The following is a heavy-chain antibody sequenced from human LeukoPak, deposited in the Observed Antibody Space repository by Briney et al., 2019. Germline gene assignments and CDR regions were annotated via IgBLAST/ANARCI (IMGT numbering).Heavy chain of an antibody. V-gene: IGHV1-2*02. Sequence: ASVKVSCKASGYTFTGYYMHWVRQAPGQGLEWMGWINPNSGGTNYAQKFQGRVTMTRDTSISTAYMELSRLRSDDTAVYYCARSASMVRVVIIPSSYYYYGMDVWGQGTTVTVSS. CDR3: ARSASMVRVVIIPSSYYYYGMDV. CDR2: INPNSGGT. CDR1: GYTFTGYY. D-gene: IGHD3-10*01. J-gene: IGHJ6*02.